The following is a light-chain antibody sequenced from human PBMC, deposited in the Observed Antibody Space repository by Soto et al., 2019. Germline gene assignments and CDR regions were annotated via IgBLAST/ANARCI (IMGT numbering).Light chain of an antibody. Sequence: QSVLTQPGSVSGSPGQSVTISCTGTKSDIGVYDFVSWYQHHPVKAPRLIIYEVVQRPSGVPDRFSGSKSGNTASLTVSGLQAADEADYFCKSYAGSNTYVFGSGTKVTVL. CDR2: EVV. V-gene: IGLV2-8*01. CDR1: KSDIGVYDF. J-gene: IGLJ1*01. CDR3: KSYAGSNTYV.